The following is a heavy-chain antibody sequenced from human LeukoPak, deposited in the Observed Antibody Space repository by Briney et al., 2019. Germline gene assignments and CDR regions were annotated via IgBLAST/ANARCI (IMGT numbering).Heavy chain of an antibody. CDR3: ATITFGGVKGSYYFDY. D-gene: IGHD3-16*01. J-gene: IGHJ4*02. CDR1: GGSISSSNYY. V-gene: IGHV4-39*01. Sequence: SETLSLTCTVSGGSISSSNYYWGWIRQPPGKGLEWIGSMYHSGSTYYNPSLKSRVTISVDTTKNQFFLKLSSETAADTAVYYCATITFGGVKGSYYFDYRGQGTLVTVSS. CDR2: MYHSGST.